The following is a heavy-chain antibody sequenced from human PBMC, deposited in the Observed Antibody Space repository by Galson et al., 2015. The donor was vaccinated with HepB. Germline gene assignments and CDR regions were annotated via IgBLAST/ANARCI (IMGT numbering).Heavy chain of an antibody. CDR3: AKGGDIVVVPAAKYYYYYGMDV. J-gene: IGHJ6*02. V-gene: IGHV3-23*01. D-gene: IGHD2-2*01. CDR1: GFTFSSYA. CDR2: ISGSGGST. Sequence: LRLSCAASGFTFSSYAMSWVRQAPGKGLEWVSAISGSGGSTYYADSVKGRFTISRDNSKNTLYLQMNSLRAEDTAVYYCAKGGDIVVVPAAKYYYYYGMDVWGQGTTVTVSS.